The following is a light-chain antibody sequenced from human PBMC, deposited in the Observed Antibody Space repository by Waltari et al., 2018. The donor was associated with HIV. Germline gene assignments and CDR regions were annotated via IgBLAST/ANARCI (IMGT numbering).Light chain of an antibody. CDR2: GNG. V-gene: IGLV3-19*01. CDR1: SLRDYY. Sequence: SSDLTQDPDVSVALGQTVRITCQGDSLRDYYASWYQQKPGPAPILVIYGNGDRPSGIPDRFSGSRSGITASLTITGAQAEDEADYYCNSRDRSGNHLFAAGTTVTVL. CDR3: NSRDRSGNHL. J-gene: IGLJ1*01.